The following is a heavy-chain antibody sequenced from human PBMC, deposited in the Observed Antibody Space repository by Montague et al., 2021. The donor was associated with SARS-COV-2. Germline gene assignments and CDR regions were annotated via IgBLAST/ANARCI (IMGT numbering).Heavy chain of an antibody. V-gene: IGHV4-31*03. D-gene: IGHD6-13*01. CDR3: ARSESPSYSSSPFDY. Sequence: LSLTCIVSGGSISSGGYYWSWIRQHPGKGLEWIGYIYYSGSTYYNPSLKSRLSISLDASKNHFSLRLSSVTAADTAVYYCARSESPSYSSSPFDYWGQGTLVTVSS. J-gene: IGHJ4*02. CDR2: IYYSGST. CDR1: GGSISSGGYY.